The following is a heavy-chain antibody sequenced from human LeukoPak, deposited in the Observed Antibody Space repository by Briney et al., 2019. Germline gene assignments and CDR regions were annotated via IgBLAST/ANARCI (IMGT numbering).Heavy chain of an antibody. CDR1: GFTFSSSA. CDR2: ITSSGDST. J-gene: IGHJ4*02. V-gene: IGHV3-23*01. D-gene: IGHD3-16*01. CDR3: VRGRVFVDY. Sequence: GGSLRLSCTASGFTFSSSAMSWVRQAPGKGLEWVSSITSSGDSTCNADSVKGRFIISRDNSKNTLYLQMNSLRAEDTAVYYCVRGRVFVDYWGQGTLVTVSS.